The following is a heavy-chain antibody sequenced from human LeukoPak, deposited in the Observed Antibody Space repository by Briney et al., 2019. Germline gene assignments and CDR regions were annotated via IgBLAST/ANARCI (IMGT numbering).Heavy chain of an antibody. J-gene: IGHJ4*02. CDR3: AKDTAMIVVVPTLDY. D-gene: IGHD3-22*01. V-gene: IGHV3-66*01. CDR2: IYSGGST. CDR1: GFAVSSNY. Sequence: GGSLRLSCAASGFAVSSNYMSWVRQAPGKGLEWVSFIYSGGSTYYADSVKGRFIISRDNPKNTLYLQMNSLKAEDTAVYYCAKDTAMIVVVPTLDYWGQGTLVTVSS.